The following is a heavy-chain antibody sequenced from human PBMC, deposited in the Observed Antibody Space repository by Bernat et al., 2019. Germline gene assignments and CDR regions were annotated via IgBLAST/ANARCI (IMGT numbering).Heavy chain of an antibody. V-gene: IGHV4-39*01. J-gene: IGHJ4*02. CDR3: AGGGDLSFDY. D-gene: IGHD4-17*01. CDR2: IYYSGST. Sequence: QLQLQESGPGLVKPSETLSLTCTVPGGSISSSSYHWGWIRQPPGKGLEWIGSIYYSGSTYYNPSRKSRVTISVDTSKNQFSLKLSSVTAADAAVYYCAGGGDLSFDYWGQGTLVTVSS. CDR1: GGSISSSSYH.